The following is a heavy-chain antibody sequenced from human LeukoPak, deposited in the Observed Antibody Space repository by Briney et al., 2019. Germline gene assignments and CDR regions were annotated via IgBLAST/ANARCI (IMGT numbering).Heavy chain of an antibody. CDR2: ISGSADNT. Sequence: GGSLRLSCAASGFTFSSYAMNWVRQAPGKGLEWVSGISGSADNTYYADSVRGRFTIFRDNSKNTVYLQMDSLRAEDAAVYYCAKGNWVDCWGQGTLVIVSS. CDR1: GFTFSSYA. D-gene: IGHD7-27*01. J-gene: IGHJ4*02. CDR3: AKGNWVDC. V-gene: IGHV3-23*01.